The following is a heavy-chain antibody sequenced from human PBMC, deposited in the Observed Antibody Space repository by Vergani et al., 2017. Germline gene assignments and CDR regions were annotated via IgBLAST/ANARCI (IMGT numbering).Heavy chain of an antibody. D-gene: IGHD3-10*01. Sequence: EVQLVESGGGLVQPGGSLRLSCAASGFTFSSYEMNWVRQAPGKGLEWVSYISSSGSTIYYADSVKGRFTISRENAKNSLYLQMNSLRAEDTAVYYCASQRTGFGELPFNYWGQGTLVTVSS. CDR1: GFTFSSYE. CDR2: ISSSGSTI. V-gene: IGHV3-48*03. CDR3: ASQRTGFGELPFNY. J-gene: IGHJ4*02.